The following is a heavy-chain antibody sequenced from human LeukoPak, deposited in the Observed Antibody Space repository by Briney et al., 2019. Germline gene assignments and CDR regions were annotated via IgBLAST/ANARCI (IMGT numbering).Heavy chain of an antibody. CDR3: ARGSDTRGYYYPNY. CDR2: TRNKAKSYTT. D-gene: IGHD3-22*01. J-gene: IGHJ4*02. CDR1: GFTFSDHY. V-gene: IGHV3-72*01. Sequence: GGSLRLSCAASGFTFSDHYMDWVRQAPGKGLEWVGRTRNKAKSYTTEYAASVKGRFTISGDDSKNSLYLQMNSLKTEDTAVYYCARGSDTRGYYYPNYWGQGTLVTVSS.